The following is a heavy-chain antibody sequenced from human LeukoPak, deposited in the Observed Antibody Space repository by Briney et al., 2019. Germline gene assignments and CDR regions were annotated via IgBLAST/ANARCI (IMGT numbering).Heavy chain of an antibody. V-gene: IGHV1-8*01. CDR3: ARGDTVEDWFDP. CDR1: GYTFTSYD. D-gene: IGHD4-23*01. J-gene: IGHJ5*02. CDR2: MNPNSGNT. Sequence: ASVKVSCKASGYTFTSYDINWVRQATGQGLEWMGWMNPNSGNTGYAQKFRGRVTMTRNTSISTAYMELSSLRSEDTAVYYCARGDTVEDWFDPWGQGTLVTVSS.